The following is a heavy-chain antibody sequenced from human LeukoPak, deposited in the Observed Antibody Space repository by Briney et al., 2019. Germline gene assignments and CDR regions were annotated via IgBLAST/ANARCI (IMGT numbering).Heavy chain of an antibody. V-gene: IGHV3-73*01. D-gene: IGHD6-13*01. CDR2: IRSKANSYAT. CDR1: GFTFSGSA. J-gene: IGHJ4*02. CDR3: TRRDEQLGKFDY. Sequence: GGSLRLSCAASGFTFSGSAMHWVRQASGKGLEWVGRIRSKANSYATAYAASVKGRFTISRDDSKNTAYLQMNSLKTEDTAVYYCTRRDEQLGKFDYWGQGTLVTVSS.